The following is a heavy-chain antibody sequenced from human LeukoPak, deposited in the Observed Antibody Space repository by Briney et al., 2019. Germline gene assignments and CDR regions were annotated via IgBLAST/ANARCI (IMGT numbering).Heavy chain of an antibody. D-gene: IGHD6-6*01. CDR1: EYTFTSYA. CDR2: INAGNGNT. Sequence: ASVKVSCKASEYTFTSYAMHWVRQAPGQRLEWMGWINAGNGNTKYSQKFQGRVTITRDTSASTAYMELSSLRSEDTAVYYCASTSIAARSFDYWGQGTLVTVSS. J-gene: IGHJ4*02. V-gene: IGHV1-3*01. CDR3: ASTSIAARSFDY.